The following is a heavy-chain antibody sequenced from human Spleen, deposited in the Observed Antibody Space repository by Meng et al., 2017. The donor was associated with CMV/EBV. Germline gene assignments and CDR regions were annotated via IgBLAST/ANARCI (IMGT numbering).Heavy chain of an antibody. CDR2: IYYSGST. Sequence: SETLSLTCTGYGVSISSSSYYWGWIRQPPGKGLEGIVYIYYSGSTYYNPSLKSRVTISVDTSKNQFSLKLSSVTAADTAVYYCARGWDEADAFDIWGQGTTVTVSS. CDR1: GVSISSSSYY. CDR3: ARGWDEADAFDI. V-gene: IGHV4-39*01. J-gene: IGHJ3*02. D-gene: IGHD1-26*01.